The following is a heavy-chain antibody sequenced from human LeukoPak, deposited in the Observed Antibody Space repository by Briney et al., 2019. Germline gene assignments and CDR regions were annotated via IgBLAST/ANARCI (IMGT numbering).Heavy chain of an antibody. CDR3: AKSYGSGITPLDY. CDR1: GFTFSSYA. V-gene: IGHV3-23*01. J-gene: IGHJ4*02. D-gene: IGHD3-10*01. Sequence: GGSLRLSCAASGFTFSSYAMSWVRQAPGKGLEWVSAVSGSGGSTYYADSVKGRFTISRDNSKNTLYLQMNSLRAEDTAVYYCAKSYGSGITPLDYWGQGTLVTVSS. CDR2: VSGSGGST.